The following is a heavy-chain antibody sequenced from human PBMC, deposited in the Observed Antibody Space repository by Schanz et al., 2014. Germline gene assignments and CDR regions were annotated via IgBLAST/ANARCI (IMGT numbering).Heavy chain of an antibody. D-gene: IGHD3-10*01. CDR3: ARDGGFDSINAFDF. J-gene: IGHJ3*01. Sequence: EVQLVESGGGLIHPGGSLRLSCAVSGFTVNTNYMTWVRQAPGKGLECVSILYIRSTYYADSVKGRFTISRDNSKNMVFLQMNSLRPEYTAVYYCARDGGFDSINAFDFWGQGTMVTVSS. CDR1: GFTVNTNY. CDR2: LYIRST. V-gene: IGHV3-53*01.